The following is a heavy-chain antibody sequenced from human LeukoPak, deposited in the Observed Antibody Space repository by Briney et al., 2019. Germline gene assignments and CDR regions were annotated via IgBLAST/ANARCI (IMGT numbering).Heavy chain of an antibody. J-gene: IGHJ6*03. CDR2: ISSSSSYI. D-gene: IGHD3-10*01. CDR1: GFTFSSYS. Sequence: GGSLRLSCAASGFTFSSYSMNWVRQAPGKGLEWVSSISSSSSYIYYADSVKGRFTISRDNAKNSLYLQMNSLRAEDTAVYYCARDGPMVRGVIKYYYMDVWSKGTTVTVSS. CDR3: ARDGPMVRGVIKYYYMDV. V-gene: IGHV3-21*01.